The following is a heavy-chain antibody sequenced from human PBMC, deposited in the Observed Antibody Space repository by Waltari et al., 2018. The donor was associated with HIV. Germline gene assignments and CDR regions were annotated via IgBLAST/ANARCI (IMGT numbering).Heavy chain of an antibody. V-gene: IGHV1-46*02. CDR1: GYTFNNYY. D-gene: IGHD3-10*01. Sequence: QVQLVQSGADVKKPGASMTISCKASGYTFNNYYMHWVRQAPGQGLEWMGISKPSGGGTTYAQKFQGRITMTRDTSTNTVYMALSRLRSEDTAMYYCARQMVRGLQPENWFDPWGQGTLVTVSS. J-gene: IGHJ5*02. CDR3: ARQMVRGLQPENWFDP. CDR2: SKPSGGGT.